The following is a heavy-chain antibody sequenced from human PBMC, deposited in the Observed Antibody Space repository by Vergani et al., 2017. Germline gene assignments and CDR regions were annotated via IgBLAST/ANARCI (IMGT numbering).Heavy chain of an antibody. D-gene: IGHD2-2*01. CDR2: ISGSGGST. CDR1: GFTFSSYA. J-gene: IGHJ6*02. CDR3: AKAIVVVPAVYYGMDV. Sequence: EVQLLESGGGLVQPGGSLRLSCAASGFTFSSYAMSWVRQAPGKGLEWVSAISGSGGSTYYADSVKGRFTISRDNSKHTLYLQMNSLRAEDTAVYYCAKAIVVVPAVYYGMDVWGQGTTVTVSS. V-gene: IGHV3-23*01.